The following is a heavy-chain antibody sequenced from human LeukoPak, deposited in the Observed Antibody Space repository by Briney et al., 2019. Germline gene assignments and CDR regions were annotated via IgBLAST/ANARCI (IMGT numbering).Heavy chain of an antibody. CDR2: IKTKSDGGTT. CDR1: GFTFSGYG. Sequence: PGGSLRLSCAASGFTFSGYGMHWVRQAPGKGLEWVARIKTKSDGGTTDYAAPVKGRFTISRDDSKNTVYLQMNGLKTEDTAVYYCVSQYFDFWGQGTLVTVSS. V-gene: IGHV3-15*01. J-gene: IGHJ4*02. CDR3: VSQYFDF.